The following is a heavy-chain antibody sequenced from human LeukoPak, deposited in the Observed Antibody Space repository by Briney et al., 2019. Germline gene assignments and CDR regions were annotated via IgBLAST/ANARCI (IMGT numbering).Heavy chain of an antibody. D-gene: IGHD2-21*01. Sequence: GGSLRLSCEASGFSFSRHWMHWIRQPPGKGLVWVARISDGGSYRSHVGSVEGRFTISRDNVRNILYLHMNDLRGKDTAVYYCASFGISWASAYWGQGTLVTVSS. J-gene: IGHJ4*02. V-gene: IGHV3-74*01. CDR3: ASFGISWASAY. CDR2: ISDGGSYR. CDR1: GFSFSRHW.